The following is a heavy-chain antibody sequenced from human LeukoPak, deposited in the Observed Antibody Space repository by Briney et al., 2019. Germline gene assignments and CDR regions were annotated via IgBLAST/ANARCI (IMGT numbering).Heavy chain of an antibody. Sequence: GGSLRLSCAASGFTVSSNYMSWVRQAPGKGLEWVSVIYSGGSTYYADSVKGRFTISRDNSKNTLYLQMNSLRAEDTAVYYCARDLADDSSGYYYYYGMDVWGQGTTVTVS. J-gene: IGHJ6*02. CDR1: GFTVSSNY. D-gene: IGHD3-22*01. CDR2: IYSGGST. V-gene: IGHV3-66*01. CDR3: ARDLADDSSGYYYYYGMDV.